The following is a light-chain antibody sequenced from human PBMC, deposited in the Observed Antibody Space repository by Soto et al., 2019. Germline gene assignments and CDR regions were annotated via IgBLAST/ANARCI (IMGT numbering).Light chain of an antibody. V-gene: IGKV1-5*03. Sequence: IQMTQSPSTLSGSVGDRVTITCRASQSISSWLAWYQQKPGKAPKLLIYKASSLESGVPSRFSGSGSGTEFTLTISSLQPDDFATYYCQQYNSYPVGFGQGTKVDIK. J-gene: IGKJ1*01. CDR2: KAS. CDR1: QSISSW. CDR3: QQYNSYPVG.